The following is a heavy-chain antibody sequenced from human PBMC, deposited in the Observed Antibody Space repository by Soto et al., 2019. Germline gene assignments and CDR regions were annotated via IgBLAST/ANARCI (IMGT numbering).Heavy chain of an antibody. Sequence: SSVKVSCKASGGTFSSYAISWVRQAPGQGLEWMGGIIPIFGTANYAQKFQGRVTITADESTSTAYMELSSLRSEDTAVYYCARQGAARPGYYYGMDVWGQGXTVTV. CDR2: IIPIFGTA. CDR3: ARQGAARPGYYYGMDV. J-gene: IGHJ6*02. V-gene: IGHV1-69*13. CDR1: GGTFSSYA. D-gene: IGHD6-6*01.